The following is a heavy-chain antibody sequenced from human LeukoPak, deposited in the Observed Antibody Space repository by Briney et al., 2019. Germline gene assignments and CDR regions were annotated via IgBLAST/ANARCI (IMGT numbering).Heavy chain of an antibody. Sequence: GGSLRLSCAASGFTFSSYGMHWVRQAPGKGLEYVSAISKDGGTQYPADSVKGRITISRDNSKNTLYLQMSSLRPEDTAVYYCVKDQVFRGSVSYGDYGGRGTLVTVSS. CDR1: GFTFSSYG. D-gene: IGHD3-10*01. CDR3: VKDQVFRGSVSYGDY. V-gene: IGHV3-64D*09. J-gene: IGHJ4*02. CDR2: ISKDGGTQ.